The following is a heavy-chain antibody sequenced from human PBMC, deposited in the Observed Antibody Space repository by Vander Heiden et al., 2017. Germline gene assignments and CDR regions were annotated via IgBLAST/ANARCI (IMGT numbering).Heavy chain of an antibody. Sequence: EEQLVGSGGGLIHRGGSLSLSCAASGFTFSHSWRIWVRQGPGKWLEWVANIKQDGRETYYVDSVKGRFNISRDNAKNSLYLQMNSLRAEDTAVYFCARDDTTYGKPEDSWGQGTRVTVSS. CDR2: IKQDGRET. J-gene: IGHJ4*02. CDR1: GFTFSHSW. CDR3: ARDDTTYGKPEDS. D-gene: IGHD3-10*01. V-gene: IGHV3-7*01.